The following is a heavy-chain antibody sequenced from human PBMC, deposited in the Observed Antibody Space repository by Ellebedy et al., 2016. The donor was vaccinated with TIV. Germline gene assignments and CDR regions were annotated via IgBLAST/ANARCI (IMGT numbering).Heavy chain of an antibody. CDR3: TRDGRYDYCGGDCHYFDY. D-gene: IGHD2-21*01. V-gene: IGHV3-49*03. CDR2: IRSKSYDGTT. J-gene: IGHJ4*02. Sequence: GESLKISXTASGFTFGDYALTWFRQAPGKGPEWVGFIRSKSYDGTTEYAASVKGRFTISRDDSKSIAYLQMNSLKTEDTAVYYCTRDGRYDYCGGDCHYFDYWGQGTLVTVSS. CDR1: GFTFGDYA.